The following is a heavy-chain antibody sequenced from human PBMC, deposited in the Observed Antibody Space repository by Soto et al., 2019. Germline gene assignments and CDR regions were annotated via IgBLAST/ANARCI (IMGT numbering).Heavy chain of an antibody. D-gene: IGHD4-17*01. J-gene: IGHJ4*02. CDR3: GRIPGLIPTVMED. V-gene: IGHV5-51*01. Sequence: GESLKISCKGSGYFFSRHWIGWVRQMPGKGLEWIGFIYPDDSDTKYSPSFQGQVTISADKSTNTAYLQWSTLKASDTAMYYCGRIPGLIPTVMEDWGQGTLVTVSS. CDR2: IYPDDSDT. CDR1: GYFFSRHW.